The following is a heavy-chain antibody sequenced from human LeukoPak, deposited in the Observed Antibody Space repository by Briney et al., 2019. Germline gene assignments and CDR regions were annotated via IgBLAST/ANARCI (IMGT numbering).Heavy chain of an antibody. J-gene: IGHJ4*02. CDR2: MNPNSGNT. D-gene: IGHD5-18*01. V-gene: IGHV1-8*03. Sequence: ASVKVSCKASGYTFTSYDINWVRQATGQGLEWMGWMNPNSGNTGYAQKFQGRVTITRNTSISTAYMELSSLRSEDTAVYYCASRIVDTAMPEDYWGQGTLVTVSS. CDR1: GYTFTSYD. CDR3: ASRIVDTAMPEDY.